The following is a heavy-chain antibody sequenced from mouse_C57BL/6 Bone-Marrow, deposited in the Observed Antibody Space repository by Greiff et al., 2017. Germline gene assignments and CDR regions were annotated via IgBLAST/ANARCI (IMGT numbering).Heavy chain of an antibody. CDR3: SYYYGSSYLYAMDY. D-gene: IGHD1-1*01. CDR1: GYTFTSYG. CDR2: IYPRSGNT. V-gene: IGHV1-81*01. J-gene: IGHJ4*01. Sequence: VQLQQSGAELVRPGASVKLSCKASGYTFTSYGISWVKQRTGQGLEWIGVIYPRSGNTYYNEKFKGKATLTADKSSSTAYMELRSLTSEDSAVYFCSYYYGSSYLYAMDYWGQGTSVTVSS.